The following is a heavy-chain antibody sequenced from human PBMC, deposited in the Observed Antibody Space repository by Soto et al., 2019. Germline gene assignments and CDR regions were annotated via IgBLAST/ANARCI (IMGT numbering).Heavy chain of an antibody. D-gene: IGHD3-22*01. Sequence: VGSLRLSCAASGFTFSSYVMSWVRQAPGKGLEWVSGMSGSGDRTYYADSVKGRFTISRDNSRNTLSLQMNSLRAEDTAIYYCAKDLPLTYDSSGYFHPPDDAFDIWGQGTMVTVSS. J-gene: IGHJ3*02. V-gene: IGHV3-23*01. CDR3: AKDLPLTYDSSGYFHPPDDAFDI. CDR2: MSGSGDRT. CDR1: GFTFSSYV.